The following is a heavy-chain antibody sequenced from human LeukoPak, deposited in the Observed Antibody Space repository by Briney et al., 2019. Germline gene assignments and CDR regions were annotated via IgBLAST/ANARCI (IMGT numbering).Heavy chain of an antibody. CDR2: ISSSGGST. Sequence: GGSLRLSCAAPGFTLSSYAMSWVRQAPGKGLEWVSAISSSGGSTYYADSVKGRFTISRDNSKNTLYLQMNSLRAEDTAVYYCAKEGGAPLWLRGSHDFWGQGTLVTGSS. CDR1: GFTLSSYA. D-gene: IGHD5-18*01. J-gene: IGHJ4*02. V-gene: IGHV3-23*01. CDR3: AKEGGAPLWLRGSHDF.